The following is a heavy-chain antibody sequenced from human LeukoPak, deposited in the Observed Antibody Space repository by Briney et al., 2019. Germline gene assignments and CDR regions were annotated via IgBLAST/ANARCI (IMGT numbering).Heavy chain of an antibody. CDR1: GDSISSGDYY. CDR2: ISSSGST. CDR3: ARDHCGGDCHDY. V-gene: IGHV4-61*02. J-gene: IGHJ4*02. D-gene: IGHD2-21*02. Sequence: PSQTLSLTCTVSGDSISSGDYYWSWIRQPAGKGLEGIGRISSSGSTNYNPSLKSRVTISVDTSKNQFSLKLSSVTAADTAVYYCARDHCGGDCHDYWGQGTLVTVSS.